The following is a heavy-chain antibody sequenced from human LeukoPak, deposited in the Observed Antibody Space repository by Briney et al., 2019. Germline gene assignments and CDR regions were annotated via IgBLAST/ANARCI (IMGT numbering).Heavy chain of an antibody. Sequence: PGGSLRLSCEASGFTFSAYAMTWVRQAPGKGLEWVSSIGSDNKPHYSESVKGRFAISRDNSKSMLFLQLNSLRAEDTAVYYCATTPSVAATSRGRFVNWGQGTLVTVSS. D-gene: IGHD6-13*01. J-gene: IGHJ4*02. CDR2: IGSDNKP. CDR1: GFTFSAYA. CDR3: ATTPSVAATSRGRFVN. V-gene: IGHV3-23*05.